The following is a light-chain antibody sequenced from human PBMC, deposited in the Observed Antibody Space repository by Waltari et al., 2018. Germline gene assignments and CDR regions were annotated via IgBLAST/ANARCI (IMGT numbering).Light chain of an antibody. J-gene: IGLJ2*01. V-gene: IGLV2-23*01. CDR2: EGT. CDR3: FSYADGRSLV. Sequence: QSALTQPASVSGSPGQSITISCTGSSTDLGSSTLVSWYQHHPDKAPKLLIYEGTDRPSGLSHRFSGSKSGNTASLTISTLQPDDEADYYCFSYADGRSLVFGGGTKLTVL. CDR1: STDLGSSTL.